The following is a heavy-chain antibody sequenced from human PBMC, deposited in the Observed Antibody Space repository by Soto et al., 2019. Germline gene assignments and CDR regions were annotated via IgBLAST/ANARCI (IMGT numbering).Heavy chain of an antibody. CDR3: ARGRGCSSTSCYSY. D-gene: IGHD2-2*02. J-gene: IGHJ4*02. V-gene: IGHV4-34*01. CDR1: GGSFSGYY. Sequence: QVQLQQWGAGLLKPSETLSLTCAVYGGSFSGYYWSWIRQPPGKGLEWIGEINHSGSTNYNPSLKRRVTISVDPAKNQFSLKLSSVTAADTAVYYCARGRGCSSTSCYSYWGLGTLVTVSS. CDR2: INHSGST.